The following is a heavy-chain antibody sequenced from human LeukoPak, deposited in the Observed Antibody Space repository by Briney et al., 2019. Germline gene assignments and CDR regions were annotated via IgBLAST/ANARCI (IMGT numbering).Heavy chain of an antibody. D-gene: IGHD1-1*01. CDR2: INGDGSDT. J-gene: IGHJ4*02. CDR1: GLTFRNYW. CDR3: TGGFGHNWSPFEN. V-gene: IGHV3-74*01. Sequence: GGSLRLSCAVSGLTFRNYWMHWVRQAPGKGLVWVSRINGDGSDTSYADSVKGRFTISRDNAKNTLSLQMNSLTDDDTALYYCTGGFGHNWSPFENWGQGTLVTVSS.